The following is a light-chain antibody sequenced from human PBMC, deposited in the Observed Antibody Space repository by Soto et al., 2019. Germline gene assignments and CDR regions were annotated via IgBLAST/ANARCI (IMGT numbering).Light chain of an antibody. CDR2: DAT. CDR1: QSVGSY. V-gene: IGKV3-11*01. Sequence: EIVLTQSPATVSLSPGERATLSCRASQSVGSYLAWYQKKPGQAPRLLIYDATNRATGIPARFSGSGSGTDFPLPISNLEPAVFAVYYCQQCTNRLTFGGGTKVKIK. CDR3: QQCTNRLT. J-gene: IGKJ4*01.